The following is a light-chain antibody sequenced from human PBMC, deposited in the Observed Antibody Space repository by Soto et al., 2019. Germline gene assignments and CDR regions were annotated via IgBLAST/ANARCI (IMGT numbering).Light chain of an antibody. CDR1: NSNIGRNP. CDR3: VAWDDSRNGAV. Sequence: QSVLTQPPSTSGTPGQSVTISCSGSNSNIGRNPVNWYQKIPGTAPKLYIYNNYQRPSGVPDRFSGYKSGTSASLAISWLQSESEGDYYCVAWDDSRNGAVFVGGIQLTVL. CDR2: NNY. J-gene: IGLJ7*01. V-gene: IGLV1-44*01.